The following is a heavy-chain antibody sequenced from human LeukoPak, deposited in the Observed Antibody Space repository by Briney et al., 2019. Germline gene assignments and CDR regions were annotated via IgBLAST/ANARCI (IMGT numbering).Heavy chain of an antibody. V-gene: IGHV4-59*01. J-gene: IGHJ5*02. CDR1: GGSISSYY. CDR3: AREYYDFWSGPRWFDP. CDR2: IYYSGST. Sequence: SETLSLTCTVSGGSISSYYWSWLRQPPGKGLEWSGYIYYSGSTNYNPSLKSRVTISVDTSKNQFSLKLSSVTAADTAVYYCAREYYDFWSGPRWFDPWGQGTLVTVSS. D-gene: IGHD3-3*01.